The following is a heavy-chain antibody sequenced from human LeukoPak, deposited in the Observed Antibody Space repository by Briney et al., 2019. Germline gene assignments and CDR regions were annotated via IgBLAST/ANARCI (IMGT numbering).Heavy chain of an antibody. V-gene: IGHV4-30-4*01. Sequence: SETLSLTCAVSGGSISSGDYYWSWIRQPPGKGLEWIGYIYYSGSTYYNPSLKSRVTISVDTSKNQFSLKLSSVTAADTAVYYCARELRLQLDPWGQGTLVTVSS. CDR3: ARELRLQLDP. CDR1: GGSISSGDYY. J-gene: IGHJ5*02. D-gene: IGHD2-2*01. CDR2: IYYSGST.